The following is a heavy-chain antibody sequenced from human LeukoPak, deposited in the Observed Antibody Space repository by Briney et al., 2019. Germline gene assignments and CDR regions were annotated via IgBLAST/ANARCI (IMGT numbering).Heavy chain of an antibody. D-gene: IGHD6-13*01. CDR2: INTDGSST. J-gene: IGHJ5*02. CDR1: GFTLSTHV. CDR3: ARESGIAAALDL. Sequence: PGGSLRLSCAASGFTLSTHVMHWVRQAPGKGLVWVSRINTDGSSTSYADSVKGRFTISRDNAKNTLYLQMNSLRAEDTAVYYCARESGIAAALDLWGQGTLVTVSS. V-gene: IGHV3-74*01.